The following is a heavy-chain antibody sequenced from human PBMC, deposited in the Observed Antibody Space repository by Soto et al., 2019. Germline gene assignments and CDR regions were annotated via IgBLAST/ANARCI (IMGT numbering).Heavy chain of an antibody. J-gene: IGHJ6*03. CDR1: GDSVSSNISA. Sequence: LSQTLSLTCAISGDSVSSNISAWNWIRQSPSRGLEWLGRTYYRSKWYNDYAVSVKSRITINPDTSKNQFSLQLNSVTPEDTAVYYCARVTQAVAGTRGGSYYYYYYMDVWGKGTTVTVSS. V-gene: IGHV6-1*01. CDR2: TYYRSKWYN. CDR3: ARVTQAVAGTRGGSYYYYYYMDV. D-gene: IGHD6-19*01.